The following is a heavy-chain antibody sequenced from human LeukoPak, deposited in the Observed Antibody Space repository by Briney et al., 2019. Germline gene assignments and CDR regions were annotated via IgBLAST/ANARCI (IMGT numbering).Heavy chain of an antibody. V-gene: IGHV4-39*01. CDR1: GGSISSSGYD. Sequence: PSETLSLTCSVSGGSISSSGYDWGWIRQTPRKGLEWIGSLFYSGSTYYSPSFRTRATISVDTSKNQFSLNLRSVTAADTAVYYCVRHGEVVERGSRWFDPWDQGTLVTVPS. D-gene: IGHD2-15*01. J-gene: IGHJ5*02. CDR2: LFYSGST. CDR3: VRHGEVVERGSRWFDP.